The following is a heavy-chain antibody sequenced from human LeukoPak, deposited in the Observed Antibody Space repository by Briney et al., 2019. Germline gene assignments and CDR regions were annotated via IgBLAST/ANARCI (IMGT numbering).Heavy chain of an antibody. CDR1: GGSISSGDYY. Sequence: SQTLSLTCTVSGGSISSGDYYWSWIRQPPGKGLEWIGYIYYSGSPNYNPSLKSRVTISVDTSKNQFSLKLSSVTAADTAVHYCARDPGVIWELPLDYYYYTDVWGKGTTVTVSS. CDR2: IYYSGSP. D-gene: IGHD1-26*01. CDR3: ARDPGVIWELPLDYYYYTDV. J-gene: IGHJ6*03. V-gene: IGHV4-30-4*01.